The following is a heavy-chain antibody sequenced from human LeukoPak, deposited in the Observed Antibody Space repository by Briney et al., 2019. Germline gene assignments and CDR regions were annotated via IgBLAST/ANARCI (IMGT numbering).Heavy chain of an antibody. D-gene: IGHD3-22*01. Sequence: GGSLRLSCAASGFTFSSDAMHWVRQAPGKGLEYVSAISSDGGTTHYGNSVKGRFTISRDNSKNTLYLQMGSLRAEDMAVYFCARSSGYGYYFDYWGQGTLVTVSS. J-gene: IGHJ4*02. CDR1: GFTFSSDA. CDR2: ISSDGGTT. CDR3: ARSSGYGYYFDY. V-gene: IGHV3-64*01.